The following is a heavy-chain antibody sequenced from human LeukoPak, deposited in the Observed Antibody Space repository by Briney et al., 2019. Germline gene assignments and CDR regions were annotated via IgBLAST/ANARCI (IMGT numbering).Heavy chain of an antibody. CDR1: GYSFTSYW. J-gene: IGHJ4*02. CDR2: IYPGDSDT. Sequence: GESLKISCKGSGYSFTSYWIGWVRQMPGKGLEWMGIIYPGDSDTRYSPSFQGQVTISADKSISTAYLQWSSLKASDTAMYHCARHRNLGYGSGSYFPLFDYWGQGTLVTVSS. CDR3: ARHRNLGYGSGSYFPLFDY. V-gene: IGHV5-51*01. D-gene: IGHD3-10*01.